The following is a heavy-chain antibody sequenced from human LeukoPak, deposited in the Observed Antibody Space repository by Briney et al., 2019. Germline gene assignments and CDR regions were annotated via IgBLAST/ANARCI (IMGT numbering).Heavy chain of an antibody. Sequence: EASVKVSCKASGYTSTGYYMHWVRQAPGQGLEWMGRINPNSGGTNYAQKFQGRVTMTRDTSISTAYMELSRLRSDDTAVYYCARDTAVAGTRAGFDYWGQGTLVTVSS. J-gene: IGHJ4*02. D-gene: IGHD6-19*01. V-gene: IGHV1-2*06. CDR1: GYTSTGYY. CDR3: ARDTAVAGTRAGFDY. CDR2: INPNSGGT.